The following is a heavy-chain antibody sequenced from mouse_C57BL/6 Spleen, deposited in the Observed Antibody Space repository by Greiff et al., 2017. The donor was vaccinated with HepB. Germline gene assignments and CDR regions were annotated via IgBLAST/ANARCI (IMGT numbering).Heavy chain of an antibody. J-gene: IGHJ1*03. CDR2: ISDGGSYT. D-gene: IGHD3-3*01. V-gene: IGHV5-4*01. CDR3: AREGRGYFDV. CDR1: GFTFSSYA. Sequence: DVKLQESGGGLVKPGGSLKLSCAASGFTFSSYAMSWVRQTPEKRLEWVATISDGGSYTYYPDNVKGRFTISRDNAKNNLYLQMSHLKSEDTAMYYCAREGRGYFDVWGTGTTVTVSS.